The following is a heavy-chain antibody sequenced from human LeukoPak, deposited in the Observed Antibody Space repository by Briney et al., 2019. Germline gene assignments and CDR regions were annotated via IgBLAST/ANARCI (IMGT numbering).Heavy chain of an antibody. J-gene: IGHJ6*03. D-gene: IGHD3-3*01. CDR1: GYNLPTYG. Sequence: ASVTVSCKASGYNLPTYGITWVRQAPGQGLEWIGWISAYNTNTQYAQRLQGRVTMTKDTSTNTAYMELRSLRYNDTAVYYCASPAKGAYFYYYMDVWGKGTTVTVSS. CDR3: ASPAKGAYFYYYMDV. V-gene: IGHV1-18*01. CDR2: ISAYNTNT.